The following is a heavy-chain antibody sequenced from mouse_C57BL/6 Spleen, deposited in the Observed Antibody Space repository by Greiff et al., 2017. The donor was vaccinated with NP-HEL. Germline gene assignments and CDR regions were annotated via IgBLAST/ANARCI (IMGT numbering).Heavy chain of an antibody. D-gene: IGHD1-1*01. J-gene: IGHJ2*01. V-gene: IGHV5-9*01. CDR1: GFTFTSYT. CDR3: ARPYYYGSSYFDY. Sequence: EVMLVESGGGLVKPGGSLKLSCAASGFTFTSYTMSWVRQTPEKRLEWVATISGGGGNTYYPDSVKGRFTISRDNAKNTLYLQMSSLRSEDTAVYYCARPYYYGSSYFDYWGQGTTLTVSA. CDR2: ISGGGGNT.